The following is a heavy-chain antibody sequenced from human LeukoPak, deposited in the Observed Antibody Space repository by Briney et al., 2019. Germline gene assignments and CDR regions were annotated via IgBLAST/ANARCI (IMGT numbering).Heavy chain of an antibody. CDR2: IYTSGST. Sequence: SETLSLTCTVSGGSISSYYWSWIRQPAGKGLEWIGRIYTSGSTNYNPSLKSRVTMSVDTSKNQFSLKLSSVTAADAAVYYCAKELKSGSYGYWGQGTLVTVSS. CDR3: AKELKSGSYGY. CDR1: GGSISSYY. D-gene: IGHD1-26*01. V-gene: IGHV4-4*07. J-gene: IGHJ4*02.